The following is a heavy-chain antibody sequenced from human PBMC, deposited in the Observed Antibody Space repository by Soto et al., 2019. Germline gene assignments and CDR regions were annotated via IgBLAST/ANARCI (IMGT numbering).Heavy chain of an antibody. D-gene: IGHD2-21*01. CDR3: ARLAYCGGDCYPGRYYFDY. Sequence: ASVKVSCKASGYTFTSYDINWARQATGQGLEWMGWMNPNSGNTGYAQKFQGRVTMTRNTSISTAYMELSSLRSEDTAVYYCARLAYCGGDCYPGRYYFDYWGQGTLVTVSS. CDR2: MNPNSGNT. V-gene: IGHV1-8*01. J-gene: IGHJ4*02. CDR1: GYTFTSYD.